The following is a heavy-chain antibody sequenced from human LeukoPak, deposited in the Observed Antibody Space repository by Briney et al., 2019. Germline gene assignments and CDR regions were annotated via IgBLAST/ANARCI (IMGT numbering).Heavy chain of an antibody. CDR2: IIPIFGTA. D-gene: IGHD2-2*01. Sequence: GASVKVSCKASGGTFSSYAISWVRQAPGQGLEWMGGIIPIFGTANYAQKFQGRVTITADESTSTAYMELSSLRSEDTAVYYCAGYCSSTSCSQVGWFDPWGQGTLVTVSS. CDR3: AGYCSSTSCSQVGWFDP. V-gene: IGHV1-69*13. J-gene: IGHJ5*02. CDR1: GGTFSSYA.